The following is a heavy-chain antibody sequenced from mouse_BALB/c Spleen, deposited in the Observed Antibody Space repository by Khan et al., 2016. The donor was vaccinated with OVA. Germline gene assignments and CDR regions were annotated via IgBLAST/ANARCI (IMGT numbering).Heavy chain of an antibody. CDR3: ARELRLGGFAY. J-gene: IGHJ3*01. Sequence: QVQLKESGPGLVAPSQSLSITCTVSGFSLTGFGINWVRQPPGKGLEWLGMIWGDGSTDYNSALKPRLSISKDNSTRQVFLKMNSLQTDDTARYYCARELRLGGFAYWGQGTLVTVSA. CDR1: GFSLTGFG. CDR2: IWGDGST. D-gene: IGHD1-2*01. V-gene: IGHV2-6-7*01.